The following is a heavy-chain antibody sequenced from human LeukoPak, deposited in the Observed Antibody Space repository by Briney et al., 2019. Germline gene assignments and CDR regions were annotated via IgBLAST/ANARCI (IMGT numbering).Heavy chain of an antibody. V-gene: IGHV4-39*07. D-gene: IGHD3-22*01. J-gene: IGHJ4*02. CDR1: GGSISSSSYY. CDR2: IYYSGST. CDR3: ARDWRDLGLTRGAGDLNYYDSSGYYYDDY. Sequence: SETLSLTCTVSGGSISSSSYYWGWIRQPPGKGLAWIGSIYYSGSTYYNPSLKSRVTISVDTSKNQFSLKLSSVTAADTAVYYCARDWRDLGLTRGAGDLNYYDSSGYYYDDYWGQGTLVTVSS.